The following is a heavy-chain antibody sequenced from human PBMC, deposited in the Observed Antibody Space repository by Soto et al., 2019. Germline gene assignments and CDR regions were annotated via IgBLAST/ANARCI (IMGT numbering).Heavy chain of an antibody. CDR2: ISYDGSLQ. CDR3: VSDRGYGHASVPYS. Sequence: QAPLVESGGGVVQPGRSLRLSCAASGFAFSSYGMHWVRQAPGTALEWVAVISYDGSLQHYADSVKGRFTISRDNSKNMVLLQISSLRAEDTAVYYCVSDRGYGHASVPYSWGQGTLVSVSS. J-gene: IGHJ4*02. D-gene: IGHD5-18*01. CDR1: GFAFSSYG. V-gene: IGHV3-30*03.